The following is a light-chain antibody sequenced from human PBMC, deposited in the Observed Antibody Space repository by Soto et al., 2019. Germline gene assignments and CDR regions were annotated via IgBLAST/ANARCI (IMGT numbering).Light chain of an antibody. CDR2: EVS. Sequence: QSVLTQPPSASGSPGQSVTISCTGTSSDVGGYNYVSWYQQHPGKAPKLMIYEVSKRPSGVPDRFSGSKSGNSASLTVSGLQAEDEAASYCSSYAGSNNLVFGGGTKVTVL. CDR3: SSYAGSNNLV. CDR1: SSDVGGYNY. V-gene: IGLV2-8*01. J-gene: IGLJ2*01.